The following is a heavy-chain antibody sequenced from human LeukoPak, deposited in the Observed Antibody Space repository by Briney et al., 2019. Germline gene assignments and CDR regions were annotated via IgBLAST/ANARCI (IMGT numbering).Heavy chain of an antibody. CDR1: GFTFSSYS. CDR2: ISTSSSYI. D-gene: IGHD3-22*01. CDR3: ARTLTYFDHSGYPDY. Sequence: GGSLRLSCAASGFTFSSYSMNWVRQAPGKGLEWVSFISTSSSYIYYADSVKGRFTIPRDNAKNSLYLQMNSLRAEDTAIYYCARTLTYFDHSGYPDYWGQGTLATVSS. V-gene: IGHV3-21*04. J-gene: IGHJ4*02.